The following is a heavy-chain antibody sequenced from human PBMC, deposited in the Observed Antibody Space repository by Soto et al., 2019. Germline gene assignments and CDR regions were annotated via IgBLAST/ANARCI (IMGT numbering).Heavy chain of an antibody. V-gene: IGHV5-10-1*04. CDR3: ARMPITPAYYFDY. D-gene: IGHD1-20*01. Sequence: GESLKISCKGSGYSFTSYWISWVRQMPGKGLEWMGRIDPSDSYTNYSPSFQGQVTISADKSISTAYLQWSSLKASDTAMYYCARMPITPAYYFDYWXQGTLVTVSS. J-gene: IGHJ4*02. CDR2: IDPSDSYT. CDR1: GYSFTSYW.